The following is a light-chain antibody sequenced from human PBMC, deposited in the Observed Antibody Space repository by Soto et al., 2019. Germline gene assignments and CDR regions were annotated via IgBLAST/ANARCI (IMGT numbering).Light chain of an antibody. CDR1: HDITSY. V-gene: IGKV1-33*01. J-gene: IGKJ3*01. CDR2: DAS. Sequence: DIQMTQSPSSLSASVGDRVTITCQASHDITSYLNWYQHKPGKAPNLLSYDASILGAGVPSRFSGSESGKDFTFTIIILQHEEVATSYCQKCDYRPIFGPGTTVD. CDR3: QKCDYRPI.